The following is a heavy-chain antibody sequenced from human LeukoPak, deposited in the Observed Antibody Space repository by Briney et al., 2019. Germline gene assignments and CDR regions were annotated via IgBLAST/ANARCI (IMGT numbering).Heavy chain of an antibody. CDR2: IGSDGGST. CDR3: ARGGSGNFYY. D-gene: IGHD1-26*01. Sequence: QPGGSLRLSCTASGSTFSGYWMNWVRQAPGKGLVWVSRIGSDGGSTTYADSVKGRFTISRDNAKNTLYLQMTSLRAEDTAVYYCARGGSGNFYYWGQGTLVTVSS. CDR1: GSTFSGYW. V-gene: IGHV3-74*03. J-gene: IGHJ4*02.